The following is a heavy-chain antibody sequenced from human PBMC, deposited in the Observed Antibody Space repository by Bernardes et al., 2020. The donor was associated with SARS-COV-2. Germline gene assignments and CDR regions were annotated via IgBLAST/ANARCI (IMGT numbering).Heavy chain of an antibody. J-gene: IGHJ4*02. Sequence: AAVKVSCKGSGYTFSNYGLSWVRQAPGQGLEWMGWTTPNNANAKSAEKFQGRLTMTIDKSTSTAYMELRSLRSDDTAVYFCARRSGFSGYESDYWGQGTVISVYS. CDR1: GYTFSNYG. CDR3: ARRSGFSGYESDY. V-gene: IGHV1-18*01. D-gene: IGHD5-12*01. CDR2: TTPNNANA.